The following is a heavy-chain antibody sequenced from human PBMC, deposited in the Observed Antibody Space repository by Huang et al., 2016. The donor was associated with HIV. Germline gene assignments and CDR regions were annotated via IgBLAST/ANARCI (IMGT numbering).Heavy chain of an antibody. J-gene: IGHJ4*02. CDR1: GGSFSGYY. V-gene: IGHV4-34*02. D-gene: IGHD3-22*01. CDR3: ARRYNSRRDY. CDR2: INHRCNT. Sequence: QVQLEQWGAGLLKASETLSLTCAVYGGSFSGYYWNWLRQAPGKGLEWVGEINHRCNTNYYPSLMCRVNMSVDTSKSQCSLYLTSLSAADTGTYFCARRYNSRRDYWGRGTLVTVHS.